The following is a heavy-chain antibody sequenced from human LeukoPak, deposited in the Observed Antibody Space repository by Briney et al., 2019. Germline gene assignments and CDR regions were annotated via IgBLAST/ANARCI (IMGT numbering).Heavy chain of an antibody. CDR1: GFTFSSYA. CDR3: ARDGPKTLYQTYYYDSSGYLGY. V-gene: IGHV3-30*01. D-gene: IGHD3-22*01. J-gene: IGHJ4*02. CDR2: ISYDGSNK. Sequence: PGRSLRLSCAAPGFTFSSYAMHWVRQAPGKGLEWVAVISYDGSNKYYADSVKGRFTISRDNSKNTLYLQMNSLRAEDTAVYYCARDGPKTLYQTYYYDSSGYLGYWGQGTLVTVSS.